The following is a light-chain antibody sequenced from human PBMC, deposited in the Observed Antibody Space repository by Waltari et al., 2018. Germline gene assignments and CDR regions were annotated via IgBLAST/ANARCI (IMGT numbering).Light chain of an antibody. CDR1: QSVSSY. J-gene: IGKJ2*01. Sequence: EVVMTQSPATLSLSPGERATLSCRASQSVSSYFGWYPQKPGQAPRLLIYHVSNRATGIPARFSGSGSGTDFTLTISSLEPEDFAVYYCHQRSDWPYTFGQGTKLEIK. V-gene: IGKV3-11*01. CDR3: HQRSDWPYT. CDR2: HVS.